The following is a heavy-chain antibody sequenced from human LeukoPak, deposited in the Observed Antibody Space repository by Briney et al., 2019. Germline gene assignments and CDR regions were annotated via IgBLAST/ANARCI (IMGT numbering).Heavy chain of an antibody. CDR2: IWFDGSNK. Sequence: GGSLRLSCAASGFTFSTFAMHWVRQAPDKGLEWGAVIWFDGSNKYYADSVKGRFSISRDNYKNTLSLQMNSLRADDTAVYYCAKSEFDYYDSSGPPDSWGQGTLVTVSS. J-gene: IGHJ5*01. CDR3: AKSEFDYYDSSGPPDS. D-gene: IGHD3-22*01. V-gene: IGHV3-33*06. CDR1: GFTFSTFA.